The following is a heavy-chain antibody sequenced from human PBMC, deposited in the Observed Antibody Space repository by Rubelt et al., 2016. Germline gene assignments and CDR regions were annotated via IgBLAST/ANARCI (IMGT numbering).Heavy chain of an antibody. J-gene: IGHJ5*02. CDR3: ARGLGLGYSSSWFNWFDP. D-gene: IGHD6-13*01. CDR1: GYTFTSYA. V-gene: IGHV1-3*01. Sequence: QVQLVQSGAEVKKPGASVKVSCKASGYTFTSYAMHWVRQAPGQRLEWMGWINAGNGNTKYSQKFQGRGAITRDTSASTAYMELISLRSEDTAVYYCARGLGLGYSSSWFNWFDPWGQGTLVTVSS. CDR2: INAGNGNT.